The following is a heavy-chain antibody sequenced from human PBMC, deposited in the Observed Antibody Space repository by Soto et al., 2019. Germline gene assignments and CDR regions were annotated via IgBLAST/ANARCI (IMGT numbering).Heavy chain of an antibody. V-gene: IGHV1-3*01. CDR2: INAGNGNT. D-gene: IGHD1-26*01. CDR1: GYTFTSYA. CDR3: AGRRVGATGPYYYYGMDV. J-gene: IGHJ6*02. Sequence: ASVKVSCKASGYTFTSYAMHWVRQAPGQRLEWMGWINAGNGNTKYSQKFQGRVTITRDTSASTAYMELSSLRSEDTAVYYCAGRRVGATGPYYYYGMDVWGQGTTVTVSS.